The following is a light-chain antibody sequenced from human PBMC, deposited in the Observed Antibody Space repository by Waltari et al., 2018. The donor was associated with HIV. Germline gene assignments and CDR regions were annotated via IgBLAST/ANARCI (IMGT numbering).Light chain of an antibody. V-gene: IGLV3-21*02. CDR1: NIENKS. J-gene: IGLJ3*02. CDR3: QVWDSSSDHWV. CDR2: DDS. Sequence: SYVLTQPPSVSVAPGQTARISCGGNNIENKSVHWYHQKPGQAPVLVVYDDSDRPSGIPERFSGSNSGNTATLTISRVEAGDEADYYCQVWDSSSDHWVFGGGTKLTVL.